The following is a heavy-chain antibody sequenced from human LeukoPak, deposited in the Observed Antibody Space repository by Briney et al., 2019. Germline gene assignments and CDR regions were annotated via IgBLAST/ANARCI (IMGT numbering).Heavy chain of an antibody. CDR1: GFTFSTYS. D-gene: IGHD6-13*01. CDR2: ISADDTG. J-gene: IGHJ5*01. CDR3: AKTQYSNTWSTNNWFDS. Sequence: GGSLTLSCLACGFTFSTYSMTWVRQVPGKGLDWVSAISADDTGYYADSVKGRLIVSRDNFKTPLYLQLNSLRADDTAVYYCAKTQYSNTWSTNNWFDSWGQGTLVTVSS. V-gene: IGHV3-23*01.